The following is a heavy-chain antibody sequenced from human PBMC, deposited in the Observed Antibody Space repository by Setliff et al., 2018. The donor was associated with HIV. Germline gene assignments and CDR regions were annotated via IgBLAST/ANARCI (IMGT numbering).Heavy chain of an antibody. J-gene: IGHJ5*02. D-gene: IGHD3-10*01. CDR2: INSRGRT. CDR3: ARRFGEFYDWIDP. Sequence: PSETLSLTCTVAGGSISSFYWSWIRQPPGKGPEWIGYINSRGRTNYNRSLKGRVTISLDTSKNRFSLKLNSVTAADTAVYYCARRFGEFYDWIDPWGQGTLVTVSS. V-gene: IGHV4-4*09. CDR1: GGSISSFY.